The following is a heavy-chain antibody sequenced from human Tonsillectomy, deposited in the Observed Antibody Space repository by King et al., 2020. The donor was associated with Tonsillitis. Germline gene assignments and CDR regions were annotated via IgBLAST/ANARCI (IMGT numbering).Heavy chain of an antibody. J-gene: IGHJ4*02. V-gene: IGHV4-61*02. Sequence: VQLQESGPGLLKPSQTLSLTCTVSGGSISSGSYYWSWIRQPAGNGLEGIGRIYSSGRANYNPSLRSRVTMSVDTSKNQFYLNLGSVTAADTAVFYCARGGLFDFWSGYHFDNWGQGVLVTVSP. CDR3: ARGGLFDFWSGYHFDN. CDR2: IYSSGRA. CDR1: GGSISSGSYY. D-gene: IGHD3-3*01.